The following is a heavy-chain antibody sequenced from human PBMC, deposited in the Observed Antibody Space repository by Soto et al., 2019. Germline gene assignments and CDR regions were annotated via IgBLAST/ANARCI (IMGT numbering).Heavy chain of an antibody. J-gene: IGHJ3*02. CDR3: ARDRAYDYIWGSYRLTAFDI. CDR2: INWNGGST. Sequence: VQLVESGGGVVRPGGSLRLSCAASGFTFDDYGMSWVRQAPGKGLEWVSGINWNGGSTGYADSVKGRFTISRDNAKNSLYLQMNSLRAEDTALYHCARDRAYDYIWGSYRLTAFDIWGQGTMVTVSS. D-gene: IGHD3-16*02. CDR1: GFTFDDYG. V-gene: IGHV3-20*01.